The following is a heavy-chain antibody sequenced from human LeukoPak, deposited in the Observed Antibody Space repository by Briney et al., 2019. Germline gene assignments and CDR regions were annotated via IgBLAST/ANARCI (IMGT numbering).Heavy chain of an antibody. Sequence: GGSLRLSCAASGFTFSSYGMHWVRQAPGKGLEWVAVISYDGSNKYYADSVKGRFTISRDNSKNTLYLQITSLRAEDTAVYYCAKADISSGCLDSWGQGTLVTVSS. CDR2: ISYDGSNK. CDR3: AKADISSGCLDS. J-gene: IGHJ4*02. D-gene: IGHD6-19*01. V-gene: IGHV3-30*18. CDR1: GFTFSSYG.